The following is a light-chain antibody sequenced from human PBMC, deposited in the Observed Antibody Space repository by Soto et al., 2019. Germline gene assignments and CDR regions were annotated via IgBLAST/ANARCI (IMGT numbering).Light chain of an antibody. CDR2: DAS. CDR1: QSVSSY. V-gene: IGKV3-11*01. CDR3: QHRMNWPLP. Sequence: EILLKHLPGSLSFSPWDKDNLSCRASQSVSSYLLWYQQKPGQAPRLLIYDASNRASGTPARFSGSGSETDFTLTISSLEPEDFAVYYCQHRMNWPLPSGQGARLEVK. J-gene: IGKJ5*01.